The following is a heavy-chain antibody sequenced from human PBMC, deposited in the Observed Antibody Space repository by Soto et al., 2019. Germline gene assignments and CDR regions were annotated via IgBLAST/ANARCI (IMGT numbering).Heavy chain of an antibody. CDR2: ISFDGSDK. D-gene: IGHD3-10*01. J-gene: IGHJ1*01. Sequence: QVQLVESGGGVVQPGRSLRLSCAASGFTFSAYGMHWVRQAPGKGLEWVAVISFDGSDKYYADSVKGRFTISRDNSKNTLFLQMNSLRAEDTAVYYCAKDPSMIRDEYFQHWGQGTLVTVSS. CDR1: GFTFSAYG. V-gene: IGHV3-30*18. CDR3: AKDPSMIRDEYFQH.